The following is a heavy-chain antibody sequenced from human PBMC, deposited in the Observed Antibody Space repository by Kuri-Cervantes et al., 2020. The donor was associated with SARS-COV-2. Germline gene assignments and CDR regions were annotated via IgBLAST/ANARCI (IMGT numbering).Heavy chain of an antibody. Sequence: ASVNVSCKASVYTFTGYYMHWVRQAPGQGLEWMGWINPNSGGTNYAQKFQGRVTMTRDTSISTAYMELSSLTSEDTAIYYCYCAPKEGFDSWGQGTLVTVSS. D-gene: IGHD2-21*01. J-gene: IGHJ4*02. CDR2: INPNSGGT. V-gene: IGHV1-2*02. CDR3: YCAPKEGFDS. CDR1: VYTFTGYY.